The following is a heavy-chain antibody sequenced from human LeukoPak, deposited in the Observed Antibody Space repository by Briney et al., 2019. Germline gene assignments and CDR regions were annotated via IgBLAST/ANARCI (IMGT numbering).Heavy chain of an antibody. Sequence: SVKVSCKASGGTFSSYAISWVRQAPGQGLEWMGGIIPIFGTANYAQKFQGRVTITADESTSTAYMELRSLRSEDTAVYYCAKEAGYSSSSDAFDIWGQGTMVTVSS. CDR3: AKEAGYSSSSDAFDI. CDR1: GGTFSSYA. J-gene: IGHJ3*02. V-gene: IGHV1-69*13. CDR2: IIPIFGTA. D-gene: IGHD6-13*01.